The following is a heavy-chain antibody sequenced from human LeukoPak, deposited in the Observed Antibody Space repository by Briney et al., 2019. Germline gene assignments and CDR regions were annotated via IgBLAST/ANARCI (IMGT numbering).Heavy chain of an antibody. Sequence: PSETLSLTCTVSGGSISLTTYYWAWLRQPPGKGLEWIGTNYYGESANYIPSLKSRVTISVDTSRDQFSLRLTSVTAADTAVYFCAGNYGDPTYFDYWGQGILVTVSP. V-gene: IGHV4-39*01. J-gene: IGHJ4*02. D-gene: IGHD4-17*01. CDR2: NYYGESA. CDR3: AGNYGDPTYFDY. CDR1: GGSISLTTYY.